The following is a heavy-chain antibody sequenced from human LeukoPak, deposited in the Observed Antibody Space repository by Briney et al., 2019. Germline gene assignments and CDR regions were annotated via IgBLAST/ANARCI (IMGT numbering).Heavy chain of an antibody. J-gene: IGHJ3*02. CDR3: AKGTSSGWYLIAFDI. Sequence: GGSLRLSCAASGFTFDDYAMHWVRQAPGKGLEWVSGISWNSGSIGYADSVKGRFTISRDNAKNSLYLQMNSLRAEDTALYYCAKGTSSGWYLIAFDIWGQGTMVTVSS. V-gene: IGHV3-9*01. D-gene: IGHD6-19*01. CDR1: GFTFDDYA. CDR2: ISWNSGSI.